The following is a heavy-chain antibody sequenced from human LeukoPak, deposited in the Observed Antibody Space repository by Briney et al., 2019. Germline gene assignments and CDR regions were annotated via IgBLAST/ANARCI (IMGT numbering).Heavy chain of an antibody. J-gene: IGHJ6*03. Sequence: PAETLSLTCTVSGGSISTSAFYWGWIRQPPGKGLEWIGSIYDSGNEFYNPSLKSRVTISADTSMNQYSLKLNSVAAADTAMYYCARQISDYYYYYMDVWGEGITVTVSS. CDR1: GGSISTSAFY. V-gene: IGHV4-39*01. CDR3: ARQISDYYYYYMDV. D-gene: IGHD2/OR15-2a*01. CDR2: IYDSGNE.